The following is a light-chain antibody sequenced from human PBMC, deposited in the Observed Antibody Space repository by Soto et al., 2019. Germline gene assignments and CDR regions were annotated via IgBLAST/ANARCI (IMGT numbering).Light chain of an antibody. Sequence: EIVLTQSPGTLSLSPGERATLFCRASQSVSTTSLAWYHQKPGQPPRLLIYGASFRATGIPERFSGSGAGTDFTLTISRLEPEDFATYYCQQSYSTPYTFGQGTKVDIK. V-gene: IGKV3-20*01. J-gene: IGKJ2*01. CDR1: QSVSTTS. CDR3: QQSYSTPYT. CDR2: GAS.